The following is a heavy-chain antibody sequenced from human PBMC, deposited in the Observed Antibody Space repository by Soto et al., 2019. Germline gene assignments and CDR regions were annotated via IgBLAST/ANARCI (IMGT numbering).Heavy chain of an antibody. CDR1: GGSMSDFF. CDR2: VYYLGST. J-gene: IGHJ4*02. CDR3: ARDGYDGSGSPYPAY. Sequence: SETLSLTCSVSGGSMSDFFWSWIRQSPERGLEWIGYVYYLGSTDCNPSLKSRVTISVDTSKRQFSLRLSSVTAADAAIYYCARDGYDGSGSPYPAYWGPGTQVTVSS. D-gene: IGHD3-10*01. V-gene: IGHV4-59*01.